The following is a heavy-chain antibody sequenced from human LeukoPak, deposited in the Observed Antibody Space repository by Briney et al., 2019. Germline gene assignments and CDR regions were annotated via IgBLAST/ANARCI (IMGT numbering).Heavy chain of an antibody. D-gene: IGHD3-10*01. CDR1: GFTFSRHW. CDR3: VRDDGYYGVDY. J-gene: IGHJ4*02. Sequence: GGSLRLSCAASGFTFSRHWMHWVRQAPGKGLVCAARIKSDGTYSDYGGSVRGRFTISRDNAKDTLYLQMNSLRVEDTALYYCVRDDGYYGVDYWGQGTVVTVSS. V-gene: IGHV3-74*01. CDR2: IKSDGTYS.